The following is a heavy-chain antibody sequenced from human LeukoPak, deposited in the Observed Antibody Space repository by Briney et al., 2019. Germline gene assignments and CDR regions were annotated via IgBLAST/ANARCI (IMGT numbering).Heavy chain of an antibody. CDR3: ARTAGGFDP. Sequence: GGSLRLSCAASGFTFSNYWMTWVRQAPGKGLEWVANIKEDGSEKYYVDSVKGRFTISRDNSKNTLYLQMNSLRAEDTAVYYCARTAGGFDPWGQGTLVTVSS. J-gene: IGHJ5*02. V-gene: IGHV3-7*03. CDR1: GFTFSNYW. D-gene: IGHD3-16*01. CDR2: IKEDGSEK.